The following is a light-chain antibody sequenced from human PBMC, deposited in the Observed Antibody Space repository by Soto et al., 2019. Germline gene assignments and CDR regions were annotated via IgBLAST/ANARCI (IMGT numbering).Light chain of an antibody. CDR2: GAS. J-gene: IGKJ4*01. Sequence: EIVLTQSPGTLSLSPGERATLSCRSSQSVSSSYLAWYQQKPGQAPRLLIYGASSRATGIPDRFSGSGSGTDFPLTISRLEHEDFAVYFCQQYGSSPRTFGGGTKVDIK. CDR3: QQYGSSPRT. V-gene: IGKV3-20*01. CDR1: QSVSSSY.